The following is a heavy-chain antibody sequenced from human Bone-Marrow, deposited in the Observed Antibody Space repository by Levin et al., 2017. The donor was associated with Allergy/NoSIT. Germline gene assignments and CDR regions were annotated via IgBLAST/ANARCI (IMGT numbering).Heavy chain of an antibody. CDR2: SRNRANSYTT. D-gene: IGHD5-24*01. CDR1: GFTFSDHF. CDR3: TRVVAGLQVRGAFDG. J-gene: IGHJ3*01. Sequence: GGSLRLSCAASGFTFSDHFMDWVRQAPGKGLEWVGRSRNRANSYTTEYAASVRGRFTISRDDSKNSLYLQMNSLKTEDTAVYYCTRVVAGLQVRGAFDGWGQGTMVTVSS. V-gene: IGHV3-72*01.